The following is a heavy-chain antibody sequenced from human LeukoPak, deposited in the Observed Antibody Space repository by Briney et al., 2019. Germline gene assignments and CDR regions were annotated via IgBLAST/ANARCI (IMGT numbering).Heavy chain of an antibody. CDR2: NYYSGST. CDR3: ARFRFDYYYYYMDV. D-gene: IGHD3-16*01. V-gene: IGHV4-39*01. Sequence: SETLSLTCTVSGGSISSSSYYWGWIRQPPGKGLEWNGSNYYSGSTYYNPSLKSRVTISVNTSKNQFSLNLSSVTSADTAVYYCARFRFDYYYYYMDVWGKGTTVTVSS. CDR1: GGSISSSSYY. J-gene: IGHJ6*03.